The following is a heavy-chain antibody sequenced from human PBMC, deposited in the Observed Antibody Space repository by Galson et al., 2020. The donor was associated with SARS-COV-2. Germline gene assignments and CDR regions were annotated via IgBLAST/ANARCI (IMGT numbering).Heavy chain of an antibody. V-gene: IGHV4-31*03. Sequence: SETLSLTCTVSGGSISSGGYYWSWIRQHPGKGLEWIGYIYYSGSTYYNPSLKSRVTISVDTSKNQFSLKLSSVTAADTAVYYCARVNYYGSVSYSPWYFDYWGQGTLVTVSS. D-gene: IGHD3-10*01. J-gene: IGHJ4*02. CDR3: ARVNYYGSVSYSPWYFDY. CDR2: IYYSGST. CDR1: GGSISSGGYY.